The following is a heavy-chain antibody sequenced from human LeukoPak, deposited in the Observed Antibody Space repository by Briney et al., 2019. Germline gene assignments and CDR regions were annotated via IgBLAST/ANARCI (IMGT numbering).Heavy chain of an antibody. V-gene: IGHV1-18*01. Sequence: GASVKVSRKASGYTFTSYGISWVRQAPGQGLEWMGWISTYNGDTNFAQNLQGRVTMTTDTSTSTAYMELRSLRSADTAVYYCARLLSLTRYYYYGMDVWGQGTTVTVSS. CDR2: ISTYNGDT. D-gene: IGHD3-9*01. CDR1: GYTFTSYG. CDR3: ARLLSLTRYYYYGMDV. J-gene: IGHJ6*02.